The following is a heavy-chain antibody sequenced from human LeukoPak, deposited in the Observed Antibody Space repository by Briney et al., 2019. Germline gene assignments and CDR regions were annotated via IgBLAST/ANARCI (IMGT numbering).Heavy chain of an antibody. V-gene: IGHV3-7*01. CDR3: ARDGGWGYYDL. J-gene: IGHJ4*02. CDR1: GFTFSISW. CDR2: IDKHGSGK. D-gene: IGHD3-16*01. Sequence: PGGSLRLSCVASGFTFSISWVTWVRQAPGKGLEWVANIDKHGSGKYYIDSVKGRFAISRDYASNSVFLQMGSLRAEDTSVYYCARDGGWGYYDLWGQGTPVTVSS.